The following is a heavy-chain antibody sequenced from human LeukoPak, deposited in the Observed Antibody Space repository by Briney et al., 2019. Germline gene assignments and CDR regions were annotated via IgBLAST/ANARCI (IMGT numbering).Heavy chain of an antibody. CDR3: ARDAGHQLSRRNYYAMDV. D-gene: IGHD1-1*01. Sequence: PSETLSLTCTVSGASITNSLYYWGWVRQPPGKGLEWIGSMYYRGSTYYNPSLKSRVTISVDTSKNQFSLKLSSVTAADTAVYYCARDAGHQLSRRNYYAMDVWGQGTTVTVSS. J-gene: IGHJ6*02. CDR1: GASITNSLYY. V-gene: IGHV4-39*07. CDR2: MYYRGST.